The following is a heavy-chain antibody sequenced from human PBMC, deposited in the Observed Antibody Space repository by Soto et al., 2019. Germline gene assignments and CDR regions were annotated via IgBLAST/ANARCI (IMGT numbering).Heavy chain of an antibody. D-gene: IGHD2-15*01. Sequence: QVQLQESGPGLVKPSQTLSLTCTVSGGSIRSSDYYWSWIRQPPGKVLEWIGYIYYSGSTYNNPSLKSRLIISIATSKNQFSLRLSSVTAADTAVYYCARTSIGVAATRGVDSWGQGTLVTVSS. J-gene: IGHJ4*02. CDR1: GGSIRSSDYY. V-gene: IGHV4-30-4*01. CDR3: ARTSIGVAATRGVDS. CDR2: IYYSGST.